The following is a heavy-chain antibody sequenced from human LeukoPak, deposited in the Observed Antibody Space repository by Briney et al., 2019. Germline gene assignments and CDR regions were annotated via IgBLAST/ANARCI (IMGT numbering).Heavy chain of an antibody. D-gene: IGHD3-10*01. Sequence: GGSLRLSCAASGFTFDDYTMHWVRQAPGKGLEWVSLISWDGGSTYYADSVKGRFTISRDNSKNSLYLQMNSLRTEDTALYYCAKDNGSGSYYTNYYFDYWGQGTLVTVSS. CDR1: GFTFDDYT. V-gene: IGHV3-43*01. CDR2: ISWDGGST. J-gene: IGHJ4*02. CDR3: AKDNGSGSYYTNYYFDY.